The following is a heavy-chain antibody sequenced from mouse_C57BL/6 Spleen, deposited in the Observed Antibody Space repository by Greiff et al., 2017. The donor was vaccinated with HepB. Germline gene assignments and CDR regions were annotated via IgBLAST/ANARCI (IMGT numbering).Heavy chain of an antibody. CDR3: ARSEDYYGSSSYFDV. CDR1: GYAFSSSW. Sequence: VQLVESGPELVKPGASVKISCKASGYAFSSSWMNWVKQRPGKGLEWIGRIYPGDGDTYYNGKFKGKATLTADKSSSTAYMQLSSLTSEDSAVYFCARSEDYYGSSSYFDVWGTGTTVTVSS. J-gene: IGHJ1*03. D-gene: IGHD1-1*01. V-gene: IGHV1-82*01. CDR2: IYPGDGDT.